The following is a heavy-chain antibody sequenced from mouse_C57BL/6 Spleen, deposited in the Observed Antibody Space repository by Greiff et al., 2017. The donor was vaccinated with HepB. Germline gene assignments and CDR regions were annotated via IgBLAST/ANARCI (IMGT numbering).Heavy chain of an antibody. CDR3: ARSYDGYYGAMDY. J-gene: IGHJ4*01. D-gene: IGHD2-3*01. CDR1: GYTFTTYP. V-gene: IGHV1-47*01. CDR2: FHPYNDDT. Sequence: VQLVESGAELVKPGASVKMSCKASGYTFTTYPIEWMKQNHGKSLEWIGNFHPYNDDTKYNEKFKGKATLTVEKSSSTVYLQLSRLTSDDSAVYYCARSYDGYYGAMDYWGQGTSVTVSS.